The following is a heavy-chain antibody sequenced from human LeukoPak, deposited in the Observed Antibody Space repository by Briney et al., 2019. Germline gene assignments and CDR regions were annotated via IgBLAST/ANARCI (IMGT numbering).Heavy chain of an antibody. CDR1: GFTFSSYW. D-gene: IGHD3-3*01. CDR3: ARKNYDFLSGGPKHFDY. Sequence: GGSLRLSCVASGFTFSSYWMHWVRQAPGKGLEWVADIKQDGSEKNYVDSVKGRFTISRDNAKNSLSLQMNSLRAEDTAVYYCARKNYDFLSGGPKHFDYWGQGTLVTVSS. V-gene: IGHV3-7*01. CDR2: IKQDGSEK. J-gene: IGHJ4*02.